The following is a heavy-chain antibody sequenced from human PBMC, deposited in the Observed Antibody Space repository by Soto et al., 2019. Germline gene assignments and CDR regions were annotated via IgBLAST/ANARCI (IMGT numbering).Heavy chain of an antibody. Sequence: GGSLRLSCAASGFTFSNAWMNWVRQAPGKGLEWVGRIKSKTDGGTTDYAAPVKGRFTISRDDSKNTLYLQMNSLKTEDTAVYYCTTDEDKLRVGAPSRDAFDIWGQGTMVTVSS. CDR1: GFTFSNAW. D-gene: IGHD1-26*01. J-gene: IGHJ3*02. V-gene: IGHV3-15*07. CDR3: TTDEDKLRVGAPSRDAFDI. CDR2: IKSKTDGGTT.